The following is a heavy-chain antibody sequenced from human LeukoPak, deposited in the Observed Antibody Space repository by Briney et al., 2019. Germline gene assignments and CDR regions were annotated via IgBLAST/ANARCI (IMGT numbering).Heavy chain of an antibody. CDR3: AREWSYGSGTYYTTAVGFDS. D-gene: IGHD3-10*01. J-gene: IGHJ4*02. Sequence: ASVKVSFKASVYTLTIYYMHWVRQAPGQGLEWMGIINPSGGSTSYAQKFQGRVTMTRYPSTSTVYMELSSLRSEDTAVYYCAREWSYGSGTYYTTAVGFDSWGQGTLVTVSS. CDR1: VYTLTIYY. CDR2: INPSGGST. V-gene: IGHV1-46*01.